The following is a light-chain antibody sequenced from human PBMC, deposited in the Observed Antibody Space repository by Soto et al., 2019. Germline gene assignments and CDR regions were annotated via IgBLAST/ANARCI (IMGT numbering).Light chain of an antibody. V-gene: IGKV3D-15*01. Sequence: EILITQSPATLSVSPGERAILSCRASQNIGTNLAWYQQKPGQAPRLLIFAASSRASGIPDRFCGSGSGTEFTLIISSLQSEDSAVYYCQQYNSWLWTFGQGTKVDIK. J-gene: IGKJ1*01. CDR1: QNIGTN. CDR2: AAS. CDR3: QQYNSWLWT.